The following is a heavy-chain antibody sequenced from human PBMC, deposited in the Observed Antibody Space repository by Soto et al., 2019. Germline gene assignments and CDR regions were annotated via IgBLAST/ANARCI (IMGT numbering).Heavy chain of an antibody. J-gene: IGHJ5*01. Sequence: SETLSLTCSVSGDFIYTSNYCWGWIRQPPGKGLEWIGRVFYRGTTNYNPSLRSRRTMSVDTSKTQFSLKLSSVTAADTAVFYCVRSCERRREYLFDSWGQGTLVTVSS. CDR3: VRSCERRREYLFDS. CDR1: GDFIYTSNYC. D-gene: IGHD3-10*01. CDR2: VFYRGTT. V-gene: IGHV4-39*07.